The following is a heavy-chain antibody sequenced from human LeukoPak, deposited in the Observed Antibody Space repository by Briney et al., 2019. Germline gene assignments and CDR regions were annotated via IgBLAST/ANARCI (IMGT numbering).Heavy chain of an antibody. D-gene: IGHD1-26*01. Sequence: GGSLRLSCAASGFTFSSYGIHWVRQAPVKGLEWVAFIRYDGCDKYFADIVKGRFTISRDNSKNTVHLQMNSLRVEDTAIYYCARDPLTGSYGVNWLDPWGQGTLVTVSS. V-gene: IGHV3-30*02. CDR3: ARDPLTGSYGVNWLDP. CDR2: IRYDGCDK. CDR1: GFTFSSYG. J-gene: IGHJ5*02.